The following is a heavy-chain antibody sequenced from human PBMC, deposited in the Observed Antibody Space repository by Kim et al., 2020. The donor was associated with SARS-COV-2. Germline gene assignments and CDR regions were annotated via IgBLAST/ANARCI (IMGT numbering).Heavy chain of an antibody. CDR1: GFTFSSYA. D-gene: IGHD2-2*01. Sequence: GGSLRLSCAASGFTFSSYAMHWVRQAPGKGLEWVAVISYDGSNKYYADSVKGRFTISRDNSKNTLYLQMNSLRAEDTAVYYCARARSKYQLLFAFDVCGQGTMVTVSS. J-gene: IGHJ3*01. CDR2: ISYDGSNK. CDR3: ARARSKYQLLFAFDV. V-gene: IGHV3-30-3*01.